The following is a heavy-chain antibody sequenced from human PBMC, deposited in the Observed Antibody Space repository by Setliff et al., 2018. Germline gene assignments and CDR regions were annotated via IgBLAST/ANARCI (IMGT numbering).Heavy chain of an antibody. D-gene: IGHD3-22*01. V-gene: IGHV3-30*02. CDR2: IRHDGSNE. J-gene: IGHJ4*02. CDR1: GFTFSGYG. Sequence: GGSLRLSCAASGFTFSGYGIHWVRQAPGKGLEWVAFIRHDGSNENYADSVKGRFTISRDNSRNTLFLQMNSLRAEDTGVYYCAKDTHYYASSGYYCFDYWGQGTLVTVSS. CDR3: AKDTHYYASSGYYCFDY.